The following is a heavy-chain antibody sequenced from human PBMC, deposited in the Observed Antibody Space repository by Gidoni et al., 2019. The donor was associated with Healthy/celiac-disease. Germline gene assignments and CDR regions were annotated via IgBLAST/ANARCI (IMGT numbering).Heavy chain of an antibody. CDR1: GFTFSRYA. Sequence: EVQLLASGGGLVQPGGSLRLSCAASGFTFSRYAMSWVRQAPGKGLEWVAAISGSGGSTYYADSVKGRFTISRDNSKNTLYLQMNSLRAEDTAVYYCAPYCSSTSCYAGFDYWGQGTLVTVSS. J-gene: IGHJ4*02. CDR3: APYCSSTSCYAGFDY. CDR2: ISGSGGST. V-gene: IGHV3-23*01. D-gene: IGHD2-2*01.